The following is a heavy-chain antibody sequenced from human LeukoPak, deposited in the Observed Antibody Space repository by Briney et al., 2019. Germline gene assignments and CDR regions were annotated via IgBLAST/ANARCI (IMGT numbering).Heavy chain of an antibody. CDR3: ARGKVVVVPASWFDP. CDR1: GYTFTGYY. Sequence: ASVKVSCKASGYTFTGYYMHWVRQAPGQGLEWMGWINPNSGGTNYAQKFQGRVTMTRDTFISTAYMELSRLRSDDTAVYYCARGKVVVVPASWFDPWGQGTLVTVSS. V-gene: IGHV1-2*02. D-gene: IGHD2-2*01. J-gene: IGHJ5*02. CDR2: INPNSGGT.